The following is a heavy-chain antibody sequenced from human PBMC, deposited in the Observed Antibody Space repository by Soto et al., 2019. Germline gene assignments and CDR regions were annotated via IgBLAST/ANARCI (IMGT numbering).Heavy chain of an antibody. J-gene: IGHJ4*02. Sequence: QVQLVQSGAEVKKPGASVKLSCKASGYTFTTYYIHWVQQTPGQGLEWMGIFNPTSGRTNYAQQCQGRATLTMDTSTRTVYMELSSLRLDDTAVYYSASDLAAGDYWCQGTMVTVSA. CDR1: GYTFTTYY. V-gene: IGHV1-46*03. CDR2: FNPTSGRT. D-gene: IGHD6-13*01. CDR3: ASDLAAGDY.